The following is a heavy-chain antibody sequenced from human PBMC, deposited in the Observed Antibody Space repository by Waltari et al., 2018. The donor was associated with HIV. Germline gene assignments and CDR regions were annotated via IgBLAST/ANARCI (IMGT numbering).Heavy chain of an antibody. Sequence: EVQLVESGGGLVQPGGSLRLSCAASGLTFSSYRMPWVRQSPGKGLVWVAHIKSDGSTTNYADSVKGRFTISRDNAKNTLYLQMNSLRAEDTATYYCARGFRVACSGGTCYSHYWGQGTLVTVSS. CDR1: GLTFSSYR. CDR2: IKSDGSTT. D-gene: IGHD2-15*01. V-gene: IGHV3-74*01. CDR3: ARGFRVACSGGTCYSHY. J-gene: IGHJ4*02.